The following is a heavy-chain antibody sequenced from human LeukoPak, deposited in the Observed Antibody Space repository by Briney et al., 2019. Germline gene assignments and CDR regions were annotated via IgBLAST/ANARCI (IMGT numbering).Heavy chain of an antibody. D-gene: IGHD4-23*01. CDR3: ARDAPVASTVVTLFDY. V-gene: IGHV1-18*01. CDR2: ISAYNGNT. CDR1: GYTFTSYG. J-gene: IGHJ4*02. Sequence: GASVKVSCKASGYTFTSYGISWVRQAPGQGLEWMGWISAYNGNTNYAQKLQGRVTMTTDTSTSTAYMELRSLRSDDTAVYYCARDAPVASTVVTLFDYWGQGTLVTVS.